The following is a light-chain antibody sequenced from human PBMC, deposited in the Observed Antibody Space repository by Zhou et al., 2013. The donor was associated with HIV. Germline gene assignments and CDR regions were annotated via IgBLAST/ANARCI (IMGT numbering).Light chain of an antibody. V-gene: IGKV2-28*01. Sequence: VVTQSPISLPVTPGEPASMSCTCSESLQHSSGNNYLDWYLQKPGQSPQLLIYLGSNRASGVPDRFSGSGSGTDFTLKISRVEAEDVGVYYCMQALQSPWAFGQGTKVEIK. J-gene: IGKJ1*01. CDR3: MQALQSPWA. CDR1: ESLQHSSGNNY. CDR2: LGS.